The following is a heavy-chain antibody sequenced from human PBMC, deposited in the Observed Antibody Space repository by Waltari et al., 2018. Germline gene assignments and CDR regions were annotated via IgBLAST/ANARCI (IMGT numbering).Heavy chain of an antibody. J-gene: IGHJ4*02. Sequence: QVQLVQSGAEVKKPGASVRVSCKASGYTFRSFDISWVRQAPGQGLEWVGWVNPISENSNSGQSFRCRVAMTTDSSVNTAHLELNSLTSEDTAVYYCARAIRNELISDFWGQGTLVAVSS. V-gene: IGHV1-8*02. CDR2: VNPISENS. CDR3: ARAIRNELISDF. CDR1: GYTFRSFD. D-gene: IGHD1-1*01.